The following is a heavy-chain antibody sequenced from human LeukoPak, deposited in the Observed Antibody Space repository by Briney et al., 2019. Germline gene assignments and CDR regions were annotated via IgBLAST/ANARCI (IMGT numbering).Heavy chain of an antibody. J-gene: IGHJ1*01. D-gene: IGHD3-3*01. CDR3: ATGQTTPVLVDTLHF. Sequence: ASVKVSCTVSDSTVTEFSIHWVRQAPGKGLEWMGGFDPDNAERVFARKFQGRVTMTEDTSTNTAYMELTSLGSEDTAVYYCATGQTTPVLVDTLHFWGQGTRVTVSS. V-gene: IGHV1-24*01. CDR2: FDPDNAER. CDR1: DSTVTEFS.